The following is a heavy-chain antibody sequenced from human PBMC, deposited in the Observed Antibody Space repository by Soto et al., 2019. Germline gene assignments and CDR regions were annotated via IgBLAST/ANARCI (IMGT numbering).Heavy chain of an antibody. CDR3: AKDLTDSGWYRYFDY. J-gene: IGHJ4*02. V-gene: IGHV3-23*01. CDR1: GFTFSSYA. CDR2: ISGSGGST. Sequence: GGSLRLSCAASGFTFSSYAMSWVRQAPGKGLEWVSAISGSGGSTYYADSVKGRFTISRDNSENTLYLQMNSLRAEDTAVYYCAKDLTDSGWYRYFDYWGQGTLVTVSS. D-gene: IGHD6-19*01.